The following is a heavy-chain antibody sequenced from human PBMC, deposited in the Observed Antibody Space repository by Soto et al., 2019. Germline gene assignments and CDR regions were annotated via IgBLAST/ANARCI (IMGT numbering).Heavy chain of an antibody. CDR3: ARDRTFELQPQLLSGSEDWFDP. V-gene: IGHV1-69*01. Sequence: QVQLVQSGAEVKKPGSSVKVSCKASGGTFSSYAISWVRQAPGQGLEWMGGIIPIFGTANYAQKFQGRVTITADESTSTAYMELSSLRSEDTAVYYCARDRTFELQPQLLSGSEDWFDPWGQGTLVTVSS. D-gene: IGHD6-13*01. CDR1: GGTFSSYA. CDR2: IIPIFGTA. J-gene: IGHJ5*02.